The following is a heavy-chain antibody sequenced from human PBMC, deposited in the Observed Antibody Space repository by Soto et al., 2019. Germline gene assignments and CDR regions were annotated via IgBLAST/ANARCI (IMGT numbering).Heavy chain of an antibody. J-gene: IGHJ2*01. V-gene: IGHV3-23*01. Sequence: GGSLRLSCAASGFTFSSYAMSWVRQAPGKGLEWVSAISGSGGSTYYADSVKGRFTISRDNSKNTLYLQMNSLRAEDTAVYYCAKDFMGIAAVARYWYFDLWGRGTLVTVSS. D-gene: IGHD6-13*01. CDR1: GFTFSSYA. CDR3: AKDFMGIAAVARYWYFDL. CDR2: ISGSGGST.